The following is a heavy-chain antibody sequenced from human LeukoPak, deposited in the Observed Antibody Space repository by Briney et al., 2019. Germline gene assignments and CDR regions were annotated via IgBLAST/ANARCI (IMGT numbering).Heavy chain of an antibody. Sequence: TGGSLRLSCAVSGFTFSSYWMSWVRQAPGKGLEWVANIKQDGSEKYYVDSVKGRFTISRDNAKNSLYLQMNSLRAEDTAVYYCARTLILPDYYDSSGHPYYFDYWGQGTLVTVSS. CDR1: GFTFSSYW. CDR2: IKQDGSEK. CDR3: ARTLILPDYYDSSGHPYYFDY. J-gene: IGHJ4*02. V-gene: IGHV3-7*01. D-gene: IGHD3-22*01.